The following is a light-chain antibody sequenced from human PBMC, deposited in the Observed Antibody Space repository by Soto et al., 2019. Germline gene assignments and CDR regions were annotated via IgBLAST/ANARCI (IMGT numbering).Light chain of an antibody. CDR3: QQLNGYQLA. J-gene: IGKJ4*01. CDR1: QAMSTY. Sequence: DIQLTQSPSFLSASVGDTVTITCRASQAMSTYLDWYQQKPGKVPKLLIRSASSLQSGVPPRFSGGGSGTEFTLTFSTLQPDDSGIYYCQQLNGYQLAFGGGTNVEIK. V-gene: IGKV1-9*01. CDR2: SAS.